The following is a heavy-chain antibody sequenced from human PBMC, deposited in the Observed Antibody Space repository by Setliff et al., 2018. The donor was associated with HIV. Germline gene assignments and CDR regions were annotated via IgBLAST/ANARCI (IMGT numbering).Heavy chain of an antibody. V-gene: IGHV4-34*01. J-gene: IGHJ3*02. CDR1: GGSFSGDY. D-gene: IGHD3-9*01. CDR2: ISQTRST. Sequence: PSETLSLTCAVYGGSFSGDYWVWIRQSPGKGLEWIGDISQTRSTNYDPSLKSRVTISLDTSKNQLSLKLTSVSAADTAVYYCARHPTGPDAFDIWGQGTKVTVSS. CDR3: ARHPTGPDAFDI.